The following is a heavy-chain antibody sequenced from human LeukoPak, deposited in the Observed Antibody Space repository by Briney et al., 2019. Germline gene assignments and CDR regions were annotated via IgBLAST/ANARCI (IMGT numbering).Heavy chain of an antibody. Sequence: GSLRLSCSASGFTFCSYAMSWVRQAPGKGLEWVSAISGSGGSTYYADSVKGRFAISRDNSKNTPYLQMNSLRAEDTAVYYCAKLFDGDYPRGFDYWGQGTLVTVSS. D-gene: IGHD4-17*01. CDR2: ISGSGGST. CDR1: GFTFCSYA. V-gene: IGHV3-23*01. J-gene: IGHJ4*02. CDR3: AKLFDGDYPRGFDY.